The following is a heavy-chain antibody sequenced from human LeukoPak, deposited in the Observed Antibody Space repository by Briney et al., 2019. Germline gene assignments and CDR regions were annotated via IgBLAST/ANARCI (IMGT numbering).Heavy chain of an antibody. Sequence: SETLSLTCTVSGGSISGYFWSWLRQPAGKGLEWIGRIYATGTTNYNPSLKSRVTMSVDTSKNQFSLNLTSVTAADTAVYYCAREGGGSNRCLEWGRGTLVTVSS. V-gene: IGHV4-4*07. CDR2: IYATGTT. D-gene: IGHD3-16*02. CDR1: GGSISGYF. CDR3: AREGGGSNRCLE. J-gene: IGHJ1*01.